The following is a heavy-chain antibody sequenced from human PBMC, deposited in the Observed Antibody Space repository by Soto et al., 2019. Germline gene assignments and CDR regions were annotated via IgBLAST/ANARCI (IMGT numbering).Heavy chain of an antibody. V-gene: IGHV1-3*04. CDR3: ARAYGDP. J-gene: IGHJ5*02. Sequence: QVQLVQSGAEVKKPGASVKVSCKASGYTFTSYGIHWVRQAPGQRLEWMGWINTGNGKTEYSQKFQGRVAITRDTSANTAYMDLSSLRSEDTAIYYCARAYGDPWGQGTLVTVSS. CDR1: GYTFTSYG. CDR2: INTGNGKT. D-gene: IGHD3-10*01.